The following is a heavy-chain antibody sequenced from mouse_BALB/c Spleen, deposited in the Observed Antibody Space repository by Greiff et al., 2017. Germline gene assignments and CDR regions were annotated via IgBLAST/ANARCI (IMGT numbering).Heavy chain of an antibody. V-gene: IGHV1S81*02. CDR1: GYTFTSYW. CDR3: ARGGVLLLRHPWYFDV. D-gene: IGHD1-1*01. Sequence: QVQLQQPGAELVKPGASVKLSCKASGYTFTSYWMHWVKQRPGQGLEWIGEINPSNGRTNYNEKFKSKATLTVDKSSSTAYMQLSSLTSEDSAVYYCARGGVLLLRHPWYFDVWGAGTTVTVSS. CDR2: INPSNGRT. J-gene: IGHJ1*01.